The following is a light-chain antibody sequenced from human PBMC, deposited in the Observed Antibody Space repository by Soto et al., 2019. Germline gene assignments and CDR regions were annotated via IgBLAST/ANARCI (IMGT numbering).Light chain of an antibody. CDR1: SSDVGGYNY. J-gene: IGLJ1*01. Sequence: QSALTQPASVSGSPGQSIAISCTGTSSDVGGYNYVSWYQQHPGKAPKLMIYDVTTRPSGVSNRFSGSKSGNTAALTISGLQAEDEADYYCSSYTSDPTGVFGTGTKLTVL. V-gene: IGLV2-14*03. CDR2: DVT. CDR3: SSYTSDPTGV.